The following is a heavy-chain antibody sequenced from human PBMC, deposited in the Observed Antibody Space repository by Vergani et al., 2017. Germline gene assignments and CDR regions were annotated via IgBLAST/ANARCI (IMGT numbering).Heavy chain of an antibody. CDR2: IKQDGSEK. CDR1: EFTFSNYW. V-gene: IGHV3-7*01. J-gene: IGHJ6*03. Sequence: EVQLLESGGGLVQPGGSLRLSCAASEFTFSNYWMSWVRQAPGKGLEWVANIKQDGSEKYYVDSVKGRFTISRDNAKNALYLQMNSLRAEDTAVYYCARETEAAAGFFYYYYYYMDVWGKGTTVTVSS. CDR3: ARETEAAAGFFYYYYYYMDV. D-gene: IGHD6-13*01.